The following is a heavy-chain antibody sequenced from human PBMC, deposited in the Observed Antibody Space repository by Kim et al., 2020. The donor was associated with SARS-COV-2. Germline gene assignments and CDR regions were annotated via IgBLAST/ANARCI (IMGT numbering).Heavy chain of an antibody. Sequence: ASVKVSCKASGYTFTSYAMHWVRQAPGQRLEWMGWINAGNGNTKYSQKFQGRVTITRDTSASPAYMELSSLRSEDTAVYYCARAGPYCSSTSCYNRGFFDYWGQGTLVTVSS. J-gene: IGHJ4*02. V-gene: IGHV1-3*01. CDR1: GYTFTSYA. CDR3: ARAGPYCSSTSCYNRGFFDY. D-gene: IGHD2-2*02. CDR2: INAGNGNT.